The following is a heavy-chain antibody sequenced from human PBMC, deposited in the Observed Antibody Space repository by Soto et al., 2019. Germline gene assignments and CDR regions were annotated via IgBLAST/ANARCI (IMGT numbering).Heavy chain of an antibody. CDR2: IYYTGST. CDR3: ARWEIEVVAFSILYRYNYYMDV. CDR1: GASITSHY. Sequence: QVQLQESGPGLVKPSETLSLTCTVSGASITSHYWSWIRQPPGNGLEWIGYIYYTGSTNYNPSLQRRVTVSIDTSKHQFSLKMSSVTAAGTAVYYCARWEIEVVAFSILYRYNYYMDVWGKGTTVTVSS. D-gene: IGHD3-3*02. V-gene: IGHV4-59*11. J-gene: IGHJ6*03.